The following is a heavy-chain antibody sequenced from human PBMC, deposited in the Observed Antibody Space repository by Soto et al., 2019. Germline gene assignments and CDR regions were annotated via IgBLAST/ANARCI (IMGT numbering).Heavy chain of an antibody. V-gene: IGHV1-69*13. CDR3: AVRFQVITIFDPASYYYGMDV. Sequence: SVKVSCKASGGTFSSYAISWVRQAPGQGLEWMGGIIPIFGTANYAQKFQGRVTITADESTSTAYMELSSLRSEDTAVYYCAVRFQVITIFDPASYYYGMDVWGQGTTVTVSS. D-gene: IGHD3-3*01. CDR2: IIPIFGTA. CDR1: GGTFSSYA. J-gene: IGHJ6*02.